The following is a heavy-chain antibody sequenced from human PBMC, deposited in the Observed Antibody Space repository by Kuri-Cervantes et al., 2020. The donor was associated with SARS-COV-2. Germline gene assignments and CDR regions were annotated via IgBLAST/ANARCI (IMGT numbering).Heavy chain of an antibody. V-gene: IGHV4-34*01. CDR3: ARGRSFVGN. J-gene: IGHJ4*02. D-gene: IGHD3-16*01. CDR1: GGSFSGYY. CDR2: INHSGST. Sequence: SETLSLTCAVYGGSFSGYYWSWIRQPPGKGLEWIGEINHSGSTNYNPSLQSRVTISVNTSKNQFSLKLSSVTAADTAVCYCARGRSFVGNWGQGTLVTVSS.